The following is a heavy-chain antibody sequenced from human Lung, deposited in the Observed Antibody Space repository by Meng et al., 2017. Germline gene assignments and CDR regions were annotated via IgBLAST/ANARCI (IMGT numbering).Heavy chain of an antibody. V-gene: IGHV4-34*01. D-gene: IGHD4-11*01. J-gene: IGHJ4*02. CDR1: GGSFSDYY. Sequence: QVQLQQWGAGLLKPSETLSLPCVVSGGSFSDYYWSWIRQPPGKGLEWIGEINHSGSTNYNPSLESRATISVDTSRNNLSLKLSSVTAADSAVYYCARGPTTMAHDFDYWGQGTLVTVSS. CDR2: INHSGST. CDR3: ARGPTTMAHDFDY.